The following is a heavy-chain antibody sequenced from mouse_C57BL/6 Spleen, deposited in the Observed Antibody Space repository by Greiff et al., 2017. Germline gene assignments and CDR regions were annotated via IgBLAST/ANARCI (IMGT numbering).Heavy chain of an antibody. CDR1: GYTFTSYW. CDR3: ARSYSNPWFAY. V-gene: IGHV1-64*01. D-gene: IGHD2-5*01. CDR2: IHPNSGST. J-gene: IGHJ3*01. Sequence: QVQLKQPGAELVKPGASVKLSCKASGYTFTSYWMHWVKQRPGQGLEWIGMIHPNSGSTNYNEKFKSKATLTVDKSSSTAYMQLSSLTSEDSAVYYGARSYSNPWFAYWGQGTLVTVSA.